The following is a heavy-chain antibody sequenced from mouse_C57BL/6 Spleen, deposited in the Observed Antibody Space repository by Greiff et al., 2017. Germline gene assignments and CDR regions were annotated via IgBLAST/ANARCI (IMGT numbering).Heavy chain of an antibody. CDR1: GYTFTDYY. J-gene: IGHJ2*01. CDR3: ARSSWVSFDC. Sequence: EVQLQQSGPELVKPGASVKISCKASGYTFTDYYMTWVKQSHGKSLEWIGDINPNNGGTSYNQKFKGKATLTVDKSSSTAYMELRSLTSEDSAVYYSARSSWVSFDCWGQGTTLTVSS. D-gene: IGHD4-1*01. V-gene: IGHV1-26*01. CDR2: INPNNGGT.